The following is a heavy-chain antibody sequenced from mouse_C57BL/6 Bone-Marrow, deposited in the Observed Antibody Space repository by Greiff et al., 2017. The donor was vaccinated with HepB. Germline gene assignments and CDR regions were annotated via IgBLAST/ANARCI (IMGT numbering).Heavy chain of an antibody. CDR2: INPGSGGT. Sequence: QVTLKESGAELVRPGTSVKVSCKASGYAFTNYLIEWVKQRPGQGLEWIGVINPGSGGTNYNEKFKGKATLTADKSSSTAYMQLSSLTSEDSAVYFCARGGLRDYWGQGTTLTVSS. J-gene: IGHJ2*01. D-gene: IGHD2-4*01. V-gene: IGHV1-54*01. CDR3: ARGGLRDY. CDR1: GYAFTNYL.